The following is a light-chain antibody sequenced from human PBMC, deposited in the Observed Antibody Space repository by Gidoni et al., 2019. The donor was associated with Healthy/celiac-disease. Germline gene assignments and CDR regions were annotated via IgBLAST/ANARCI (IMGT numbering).Light chain of an antibody. J-gene: IGKJ1*01. Sequence: DIQMTQSPSTLSASVGDRVTITCRASQSISNWLAWYQQKPGKAPKLLIYKASSLEIGVPSRFSGSGSGTEFTLTISSLQPDDFANYYYQQYKNTFGQGTKVEIK. CDR1: QSISNW. CDR2: KAS. V-gene: IGKV1-5*03. CDR3: QQYKNT.